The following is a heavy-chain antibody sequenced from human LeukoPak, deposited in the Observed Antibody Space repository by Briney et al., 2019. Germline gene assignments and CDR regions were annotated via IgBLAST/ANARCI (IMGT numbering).Heavy chain of an antibody. J-gene: IGHJ4*02. CDR1: GFTVSSNY. Sequence: GGSLRLSYAASGFTVSSNYMSWVRQAPGKGLEWVSVIYSGGSTYYADSVKGRFTISRDNSKNTLYLQMNSLRAEDTAVYYCARNKWGDYTGSDYWGQGTLVTVSS. V-gene: IGHV3-53*01. D-gene: IGHD4-17*01. CDR3: ARNKWGDYTGSDY. CDR2: IYSGGST.